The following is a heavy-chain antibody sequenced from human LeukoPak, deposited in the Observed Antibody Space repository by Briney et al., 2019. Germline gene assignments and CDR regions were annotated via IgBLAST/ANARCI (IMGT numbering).Heavy chain of an antibody. V-gene: IGHV4-59*08. CDR2: IYYSGST. CDR1: GGSISSYY. D-gene: IGHD6-6*01. Sequence: SETLSLTCTVSGGSISSYYWSWIRQPPGKGLEWIGYIYYSGSTYYNPSLKSRVTISVDTSKNQFSLKLSSVTAADTAVYYCARHAPYSSSSSDYWGQGTLVTVSS. J-gene: IGHJ4*02. CDR3: ARHAPYSSSSSDY.